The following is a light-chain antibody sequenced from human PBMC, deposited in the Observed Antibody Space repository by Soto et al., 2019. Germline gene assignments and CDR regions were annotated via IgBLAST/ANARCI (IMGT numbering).Light chain of an antibody. Sequence: QSALTQPASVSGSPGQSITISCTGTSSDVGGYNYVSWYQQHPGKAPKLMIYDVSNRPSGVSDRFSGSKSGNTASLTISGRKAEDGADYYCRSYTSSSTHVVFGGGTQLTVL. CDR1: SSDVGGYNY. CDR2: DVS. CDR3: RSYTSSSTHVV. J-gene: IGLJ2*01. V-gene: IGLV2-14*01.